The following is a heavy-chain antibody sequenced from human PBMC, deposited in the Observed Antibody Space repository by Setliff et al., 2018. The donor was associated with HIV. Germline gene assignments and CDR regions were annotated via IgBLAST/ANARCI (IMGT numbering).Heavy chain of an antibody. V-gene: IGHV3-30*02. Sequence: GGSLRLSCEMSGFIFKDYGMNWVRQAPGKGLEWVAFIRYDGSNKYYADSVKGRCTISRDNSKNALYLQMNSLRAEDTAVYYCAKDSGSGSLGYWGQGTLVTVSS. D-gene: IGHD3-10*01. CDR1: GFIFKDYG. CDR3: AKDSGSGSLGY. J-gene: IGHJ4*02. CDR2: IRYDGSNK.